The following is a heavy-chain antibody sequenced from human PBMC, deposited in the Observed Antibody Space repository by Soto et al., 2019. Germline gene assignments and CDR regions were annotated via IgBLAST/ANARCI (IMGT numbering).Heavy chain of an antibody. CDR1: GGSFSGYY. V-gene: IGHV4-34*01. J-gene: IGHJ4*02. D-gene: IGHD6-13*01. CDR2: INHSGST. CDR3: ARAGGSRRYSSSWIDY. Sequence: SETLPLTCAVYGGSFSGYYWIWIRQPPGKGLEWIGEINHSGSTNYNPSLKSRVTISVDTSKNQFSLKLSSVTAADTAVYYCARAGGSRRYSSSWIDYWGQGTLVTVSS.